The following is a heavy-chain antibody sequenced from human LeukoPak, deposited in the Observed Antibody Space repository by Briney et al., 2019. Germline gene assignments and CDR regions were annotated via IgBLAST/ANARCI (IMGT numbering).Heavy chain of an antibody. J-gene: IGHJ4*02. D-gene: IGHD6-25*01. CDR1: GGSISSYY. CDR2: ISTSGST. Sequence: PSETLSLTCTVSGGSISSYYWTRIRQPAGKGLEWIGRISTSGSTNYNPSLKSRVTISVDTSKNQFSLKLSSVTAADTAVYYCARDLRGNSSGWTRYYFDYWGQGTLVTVSS. V-gene: IGHV4-4*07. CDR3: ARDLRGNSSGWTRYYFDY.